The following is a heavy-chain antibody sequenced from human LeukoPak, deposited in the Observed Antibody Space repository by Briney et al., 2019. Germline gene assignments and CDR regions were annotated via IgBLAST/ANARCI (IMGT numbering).Heavy chain of an antibody. CDR2: IYWNDET. V-gene: IGHV2-5*01. Sequence: SGPTLVKPTQTLTLTRNFSGFSLTTTGVAVGWIRQPPGKALDWLALIYWNDETRYSPSLKSRLSINKDTSKNQVVLTLTNMESVDTATYFCVHWLYSNWYFDIWGRGTLVTVSS. D-gene: IGHD5-12*01. CDR3: VHWLYSNWYFDI. CDR1: GFSLTTTGVA. J-gene: IGHJ2*01.